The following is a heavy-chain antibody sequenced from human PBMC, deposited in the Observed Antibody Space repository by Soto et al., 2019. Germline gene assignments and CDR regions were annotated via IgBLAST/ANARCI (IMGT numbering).Heavy chain of an antibody. CDR3: ARDMLGPRAFDY. V-gene: IGHV3-74*01. Sequence: EVQLVESGGGIVLPGGSLRLSCSVSGFTFSSHWMHWVGQAPGKGLVWVSRISTDGSRTTYADSVKGRVTISRDNAKNTLYLDMSSLRAEDTAVYYCARDMLGPRAFDYWGQGTLVTVSS. CDR2: ISTDGSRT. J-gene: IGHJ4*02. D-gene: IGHD3-10*02. CDR1: GFTFSSHW.